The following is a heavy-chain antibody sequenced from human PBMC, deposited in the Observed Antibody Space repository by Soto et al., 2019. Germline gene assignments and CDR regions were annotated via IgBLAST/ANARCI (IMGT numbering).Heavy chain of an antibody. Sequence: SETLSLTCTVSGGSISSGGYYWSWIRQHPGKGLEWIGYIYYSGSTYYNPSLKSRVTISVDTSKNQFSLKLTSVTAADTAVYYCAKARHYDFLTAFGRDFDCWGQGTPVT. V-gene: IGHV4-31*03. D-gene: IGHD3-9*01. CDR3: AKARHYDFLTAFGRDFDC. CDR1: GGSISSGGYY. CDR2: IYYSGST. J-gene: IGHJ4*02.